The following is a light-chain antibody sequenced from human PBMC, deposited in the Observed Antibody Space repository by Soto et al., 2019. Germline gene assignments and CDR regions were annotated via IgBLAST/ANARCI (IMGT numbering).Light chain of an antibody. J-gene: IGLJ1*01. CDR1: SSDVGSYNL. CDR2: EGF. V-gene: IGLV2-23*01. Sequence: QSVLTQPASVSGSPGQSITISCTGTSSDVGSYNLVSWYQQHPGKAPKLIIYEGFKRPSGVSSRFSGSKSGNTASLTISGLQAEDEAEYYCCSHAGRDTYVFGTGTKVTVL. CDR3: CSHAGRDTYV.